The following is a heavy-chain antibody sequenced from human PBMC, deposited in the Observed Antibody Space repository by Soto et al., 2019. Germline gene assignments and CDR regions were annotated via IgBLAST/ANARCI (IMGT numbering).Heavy chain of an antibody. J-gene: IGHJ4*02. Sequence: SETLSLTCTVSGGSISSSSYYWGWIRQPPGKGLEWIGSIYYSGSTYYNPSLKSRVTISVDTSKNQFSLKLSSVTAADTAVYYCARHYREYFDYWGQGALVTVSS. D-gene: IGHD4-4*01. CDR3: ARHYREYFDY. V-gene: IGHV4-39*01. CDR1: GGSISSSSYY. CDR2: IYYSGST.